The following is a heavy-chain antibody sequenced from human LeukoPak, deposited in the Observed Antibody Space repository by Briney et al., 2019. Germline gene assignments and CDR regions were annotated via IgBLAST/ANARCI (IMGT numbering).Heavy chain of an antibody. CDR1: GYTFTGYY. CDR3: ARECDFWSGYCNY. Sequence: ASVKVSCKASGYTFTGYYMHWVRQAPGQGLEWMGRINPNSGGTNYAQKFQGRVTMTRDTSIGTAYMELSRLRSDDTAVYYCARECDFWSGYCNYWGQGTLVTVSS. J-gene: IGHJ4*02. CDR2: INPNSGGT. V-gene: IGHV1-2*06. D-gene: IGHD3-3*01.